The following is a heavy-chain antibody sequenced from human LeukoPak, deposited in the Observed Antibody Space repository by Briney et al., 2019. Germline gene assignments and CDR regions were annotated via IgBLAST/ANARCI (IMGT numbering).Heavy chain of an antibody. CDR3: ATDYPLNY. Sequence: GGSLRLSCAASGFTFSSYAMSWVRQAPGKGLEWVGLIKSKPYGGTTDYAAPVKGRFTISRDDSKNTLHLQMNSLQIEDAAVYYCATDYPLNYWGQGTLVTVSS. D-gene: IGHD4/OR15-4a*01. V-gene: IGHV3-15*01. J-gene: IGHJ4*02. CDR2: IKSKPYGGTT. CDR1: GFTFSSYA.